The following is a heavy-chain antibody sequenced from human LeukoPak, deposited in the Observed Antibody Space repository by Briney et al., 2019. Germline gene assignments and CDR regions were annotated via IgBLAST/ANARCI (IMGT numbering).Heavy chain of an antibody. J-gene: IGHJ4*02. Sequence: PGGSLRLSCAASGYTFSSYAMSWVRQAPGKGLEWVSAISGSGGSTYYADSVKGRFTISRDNSKNTLYLQMNSLRAEDTAVYYCAKVPHRAYGDYADYWGQGTLVTVSS. CDR2: ISGSGGST. D-gene: IGHD4-17*01. CDR1: GYTFSSYA. CDR3: AKVPHRAYGDYADY. V-gene: IGHV3-23*01.